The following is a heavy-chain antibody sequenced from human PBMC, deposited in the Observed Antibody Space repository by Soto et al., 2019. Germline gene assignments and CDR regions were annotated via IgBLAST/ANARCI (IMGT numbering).Heavy chain of an antibody. Sequence: PSETLSLTCTVSGGSISSGGYYWSWIRQHPGKGLEWIGYIYYSGSTYYNPSLKSRVTISVDTSKNQFSLKLSSVTAADTAVYYCARDRVREHWFDPWGQGXLVTVSS. D-gene: IGHD6-13*01. CDR2: IYYSGST. J-gene: IGHJ5*02. V-gene: IGHV4-31*03. CDR1: GGSISSGGYY. CDR3: ARDRVREHWFDP.